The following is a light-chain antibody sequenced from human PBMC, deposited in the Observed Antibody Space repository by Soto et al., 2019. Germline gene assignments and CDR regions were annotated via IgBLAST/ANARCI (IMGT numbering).Light chain of an antibody. CDR3: GTWDSSLSAGGV. CDR1: SSNIGKNY. V-gene: IGLV1-51*01. CDR2: DNN. Sequence: QSVLTQPPSVSAAPGQMVTISCSGSSSNIGKNYVSWYQQLPGTAPKLLIYDNNKRPSGIPDRFSGSQSGTSATLGITGLQTGDEADYYCGTWDSSLSAGGVFGTGTKLTVL. J-gene: IGLJ1*01.